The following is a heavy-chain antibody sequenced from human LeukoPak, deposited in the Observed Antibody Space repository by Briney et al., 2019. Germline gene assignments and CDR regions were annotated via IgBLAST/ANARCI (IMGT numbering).Heavy chain of an antibody. CDR2: INQDGSEK. J-gene: IGHJ4*02. V-gene: IGHV3-7*01. D-gene: IGHD3-10*01. CDR1: GFTFSSYW. CDR3: AKKGYAGSGTYSYYFDY. Sequence: GGSLRLSCAASGFTFSSYWMSWVRQAQGKGLEWVANINQDGSEKYYVDSVKGRFTISRDNAKNSLYLQMNSLRAEDTAVYYCAKKGYAGSGTYSYYFDYWGQGTLVTVSS.